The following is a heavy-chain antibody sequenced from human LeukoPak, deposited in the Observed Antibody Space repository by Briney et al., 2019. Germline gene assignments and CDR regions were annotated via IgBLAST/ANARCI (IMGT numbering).Heavy chain of an antibody. Sequence: PGGSLRLSCAASGFTFSSYAMSWVRQAPGKGLEWVSAISGSGGSTYYADSVKGRFTISRDNSKNTLYLQMNSLRAEDTAVYYCAKVGLWLRGGYNYGYYDYWGQGTLVTVSS. V-gene: IGHV3-23*01. CDR3: AKVGLWLRGGYNYGYYDY. CDR1: GFTFSSYA. J-gene: IGHJ4*02. D-gene: IGHD5-18*01. CDR2: ISGSGGST.